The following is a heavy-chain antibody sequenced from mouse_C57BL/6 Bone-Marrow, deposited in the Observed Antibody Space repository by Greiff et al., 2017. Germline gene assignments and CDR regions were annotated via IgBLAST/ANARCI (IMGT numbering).Heavy chain of an antibody. CDR3: ARYEQLFDY. J-gene: IGHJ2*01. V-gene: IGHV14-2*01. Sequence: VQLQQSGAELVKPGASVKLSCTASGFTFNGYYMHWVKQRPEQGLEWIGRIYPDDGDTNYAAKFKGKATLTANTSSNTAYLQLSSLTSEDTAVYYCARYEQLFDYWGQGTTLTVSS. D-gene: IGHD2-14*01. CDR2: IYPDDGDT. CDR1: GFTFNGYY.